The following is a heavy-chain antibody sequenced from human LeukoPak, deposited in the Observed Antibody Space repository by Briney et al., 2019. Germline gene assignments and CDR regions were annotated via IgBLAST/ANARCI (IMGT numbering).Heavy chain of an antibody. V-gene: IGHV3-23*01. CDR3: AKGPYGLEIYYGMDV. Sequence: GGSLRLSCATSGFTFSNCGMSWVRQAPGKGLQWLSVIGGDGTTYYADSVKGRFTVSRDNSENTLYLQMNSLRAEDTAVYYCAKGPYGLEIYYGMDVWGQGTTVTV. CDR2: IGGDGTT. J-gene: IGHJ6*02. CDR1: GFTFSNCG. D-gene: IGHD3-10*01.